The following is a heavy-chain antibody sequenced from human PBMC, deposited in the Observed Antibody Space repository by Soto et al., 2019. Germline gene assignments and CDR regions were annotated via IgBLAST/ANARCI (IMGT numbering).Heavy chain of an antibody. CDR3: ARGVRDYRSSSNWFDH. D-gene: IGHD6-13*01. V-gene: IGHV4-30-4*01. CDR1: GGSISSGDYY. J-gene: IGHJ5*02. Sequence: PSETLSLTCTVSGGSISSGDYYWSWIRQPPGKGLEWIGYIYYSGSTYYNPSLKSRVTISVDTSKNQFSLKLSSVTAADTAVYYCARGVRDYRSSSNWFDHWGQGTLVTVSS. CDR2: IYYSGST.